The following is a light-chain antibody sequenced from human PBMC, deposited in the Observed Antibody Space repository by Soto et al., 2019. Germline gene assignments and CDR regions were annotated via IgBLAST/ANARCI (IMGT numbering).Light chain of an antibody. J-gene: IGKJ1*01. Sequence: DIQMTQSPSTLSASVGDRVTITCRASQSISSRLAWYQQKPGKAPKLLIYKASSLESGVPSRFSGSGSGTEFTITISSLQPDDFATYSCQQYNSYSSSFGQGTKVEIK. CDR2: KAS. CDR1: QSISSR. CDR3: QQYNSYSSS. V-gene: IGKV1-5*03.